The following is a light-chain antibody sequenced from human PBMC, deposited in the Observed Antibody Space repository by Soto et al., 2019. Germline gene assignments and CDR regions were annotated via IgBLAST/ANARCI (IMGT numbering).Light chain of an antibody. CDR3: QQRSNWTRT. CDR1: QNISNY. CDR2: DVS. J-gene: IGKJ1*01. V-gene: IGKV3-11*01. Sequence: IVLTQSPATRSLSPGKRATLSCRASQNISNYLIWYQQKPGQAPRLLIYDVSNRAAGIPARFSGSVSGTDGTLTISSLQKEDGAVYYCQQRSNWTRTFGQGTKVDIK.